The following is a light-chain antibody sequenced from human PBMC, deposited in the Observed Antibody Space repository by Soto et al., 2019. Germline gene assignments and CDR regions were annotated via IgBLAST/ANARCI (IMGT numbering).Light chain of an antibody. CDR1: QSISSY. CDR2: AAS. J-gene: IGKJ2*01. V-gene: IGKV1-39*01. Sequence: DIPMTQSPSSLSASVGDRVTITCRASQSISSYLNWYQQKPGKAPKLLISAASSLQSGVPSRFSGSGSGTDFTPTISSLQPEDFATYYCQQSYSTPYTFGQGTKLEIK. CDR3: QQSYSTPYT.